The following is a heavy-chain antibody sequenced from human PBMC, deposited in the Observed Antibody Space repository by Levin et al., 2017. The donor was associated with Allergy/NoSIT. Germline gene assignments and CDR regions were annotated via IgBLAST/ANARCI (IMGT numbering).Heavy chain of an antibody. CDR1: GGSFSGYY. J-gene: IGHJ6*03. CDR3: ARDRPLGYCSGGSCYWRYDYYMDV. CDR2: INHSGST. Sequence: PSETLSLTCAVYGGSFSGYYWSWIRQPPGKGLEWIGEINHSGSTNYNPSLKSRVTISVDTSKNQFSLKLSSVTAADTAVYYCARDRPLGYCSGGSCYWRYDYYMDVWGKGTTVTVSS. V-gene: IGHV4-34*01. D-gene: IGHD2-15*01.